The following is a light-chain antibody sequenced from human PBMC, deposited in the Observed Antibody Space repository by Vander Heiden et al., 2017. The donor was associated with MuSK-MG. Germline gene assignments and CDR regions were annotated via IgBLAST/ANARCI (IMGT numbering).Light chain of an antibody. J-gene: IGLJ3*02. CDR2: FKSYSDN. CDR1: SGINVGPYR. V-gene: IGLV5-45*03. CDR3: MIWHSDDWV. Sequence: QAVLPQPSSHSASPGASASLTCTLRSGINVGPYRIYWFQQKPGSPPRFLLRFKSYSDNQRGSGVPRRFSGAKDVSATAAIVLISGRQAGDEEDYDCMIWHSDDWVFGGGTTLTVL.